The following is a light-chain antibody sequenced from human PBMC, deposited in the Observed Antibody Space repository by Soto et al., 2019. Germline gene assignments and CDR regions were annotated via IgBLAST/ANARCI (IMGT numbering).Light chain of an antibody. Sequence: DIQMTQSPSTLSASVGDRVTITCRARQSISTWLAWYQQKPGKAPKLLIYKASSLEGGVPSRFSGSGSGTEFNITVSSLRPDDFATYYCQQYNTYPLTFGGGTTVEIK. CDR2: KAS. CDR1: QSISTW. V-gene: IGKV1-5*03. CDR3: QQYNTYPLT. J-gene: IGKJ4*01.